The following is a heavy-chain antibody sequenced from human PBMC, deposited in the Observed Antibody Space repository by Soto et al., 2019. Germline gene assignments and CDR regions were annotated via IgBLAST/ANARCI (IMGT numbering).Heavy chain of an antibody. CDR3: ARTLRGGNTGYAFDI. J-gene: IGHJ3*02. V-gene: IGHV3-33*01. Sequence: GGSLRLSCAASGFTFSSYGMHWVRQAPGKGLEWVAVIWYDGSNKYYADSVKGRFTISRDNSKNTLYLQMNSLRAEDTAVYYYARTLRGGNTGYAFDIWGQGTKVTVSS. CDR2: IWYDGSNK. D-gene: IGHD2-15*01. CDR1: GFTFSSYG.